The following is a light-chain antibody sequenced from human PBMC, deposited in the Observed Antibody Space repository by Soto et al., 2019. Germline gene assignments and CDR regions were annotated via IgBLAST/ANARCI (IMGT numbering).Light chain of an antibody. CDR2: EGS. V-gene: IGLV2-23*01. CDR1: SSDVGSYNL. Sequence: QSALTQPASVSGSPGQSITISYTGTSSDVGSYNLVSWYQQHPGKAPKLMIYEGSKRPSGVSNRFSGSKSGNTASLTISGLQAEDEADYYCCSYAGRVFGGGTKLTVL. J-gene: IGLJ2*01. CDR3: CSYAGRV.